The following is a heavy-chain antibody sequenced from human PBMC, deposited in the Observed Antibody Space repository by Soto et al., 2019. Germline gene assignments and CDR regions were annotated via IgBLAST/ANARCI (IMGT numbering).Heavy chain of an antibody. CDR3: GRGRSGQIVVFY. Sequence: ASVKVSCKASGYTFTGHYIHWVRQAPEQGPEWMGEIGPESGATRYAQRFQGRVTMTRDMSITTVYMELSNLSPDDTAVYYCGRGRSGQIVVFYWGQGTPVTVSS. CDR2: IGPESGAT. CDR1: GYTFTGHY. D-gene: IGHD1-26*01. V-gene: IGHV1-2*02. J-gene: IGHJ4*02.